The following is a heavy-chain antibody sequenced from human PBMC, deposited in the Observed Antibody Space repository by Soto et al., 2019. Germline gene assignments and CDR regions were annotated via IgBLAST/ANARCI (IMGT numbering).Heavy chain of an antibody. Sequence: EEQLLESGGGLVEPGGSLRLSCVASGFKFRSYGMAWVRQAPGTGLEWVSDINESGGTTNYADSVRGRFAISRDNSRNTRDLLMNSLSPEDTAVYYCVKDRATIFGVIWKYGMDVWGQGTTVYVSS. J-gene: IGHJ6*02. CDR3: VKDRATIFGVIWKYGMDV. V-gene: IGHV3-23*01. CDR2: INESGGTT. CDR1: GFKFRSYG. D-gene: IGHD3-3*01.